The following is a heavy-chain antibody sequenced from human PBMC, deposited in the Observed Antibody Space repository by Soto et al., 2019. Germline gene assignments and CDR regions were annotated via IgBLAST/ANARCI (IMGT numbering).Heavy chain of an antibody. CDR3: AREAMYYFDF. V-gene: IGHV1-69*13. CDR1: GGTFSNYA. J-gene: IGHJ4*02. CDR2: SIPNFGTA. Sequence: GASVKVSCKTSGGTFSNYAFSWVRQAPGQGLEWLGGSIPNFGTARYAQEFQDRVTITSDEATTTTYMELSSLRSDDTAVYYCAREAMYYFDFWGQGNLVTVSS.